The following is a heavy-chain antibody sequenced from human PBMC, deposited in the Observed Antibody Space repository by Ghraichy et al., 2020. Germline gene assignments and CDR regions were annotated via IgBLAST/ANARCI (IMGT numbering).Heavy chain of an antibody. Sequence: GGSLRLSCAASGFTFSSYSMNWVRQAPGKGLEWVSSISSSSSYIYYADSVKGRFTISRDNAKNSLYLQMNSLRAEDTAVYYCARGRMVRGVMAHFDYWGQGTLVTVSS. CDR1: GFTFSSYS. CDR2: ISSSSSYI. D-gene: IGHD3-10*01. V-gene: IGHV3-21*01. CDR3: ARGRMVRGVMAHFDY. J-gene: IGHJ4*02.